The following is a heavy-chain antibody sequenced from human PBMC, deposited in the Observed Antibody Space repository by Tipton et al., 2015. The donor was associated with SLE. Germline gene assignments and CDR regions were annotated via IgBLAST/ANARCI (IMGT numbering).Heavy chain of an antibody. J-gene: IGHJ4*02. CDR1: GGSISSGGYS. D-gene: IGHD4-11*01. V-gene: IGHV4-30-2*01. CDR3: ARMGPVKGLQGSYYFDY. CDR2: IYHSGST. Sequence: LRLSCAVSGGSISSGGYSWSWIRQPPGKGLEWIGYIYHSGSTYYNPSPKSRVTISVDRSKNQFSLKLSSVTAADTAVYYCARMGPVKGLQGSYYFDYWGQGTLVTVSS.